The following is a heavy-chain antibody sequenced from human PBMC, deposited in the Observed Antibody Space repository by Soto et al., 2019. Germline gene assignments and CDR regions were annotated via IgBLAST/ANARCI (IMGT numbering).Heavy chain of an antibody. Sequence: PSETLSLTCTVSGGSISSYYWSWIRQPPGKGLEWIGYIYYSGSTNYNPSLKSRVTISVDTSKNQFSLKLSSVTAADTAVYYCARLDYDSSGSFHWGQGTLVTVSS. CDR2: IYYSGST. J-gene: IGHJ4*02. CDR1: GGSISSYY. CDR3: ARLDYDSSGSFH. D-gene: IGHD3-22*01. V-gene: IGHV4-59*08.